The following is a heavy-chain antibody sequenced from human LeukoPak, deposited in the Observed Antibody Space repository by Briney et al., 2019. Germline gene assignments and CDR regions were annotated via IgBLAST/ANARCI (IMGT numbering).Heavy chain of an antibody. CDR2: VSGSGAGT. D-gene: IGHD2-21*02. CDR3: AKGPRAGLRYWYFDL. V-gene: IGHV3-23*01. J-gene: IGHJ2*01. Sequence: GGSLRLSCAASGLTFNTYAMSWVRQAPGKGLQWVSTVSGSGAGTFYGDSVKGRFTISRDNSNNTLFLQMNSLSADDTAVYFCAKGPRAGLRYWYFDLWGRGSLVTVSS. CDR1: GLTFNTYA.